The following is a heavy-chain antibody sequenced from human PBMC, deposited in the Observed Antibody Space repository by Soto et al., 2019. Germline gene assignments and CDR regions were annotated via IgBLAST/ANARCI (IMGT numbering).Heavy chain of an antibody. J-gene: IGHJ2*01. Sequence: EVQLLESGGGLVQPGGSLRLSCAASGFTFSSYALNWVRQAPGKGLEWVSGMSGSGGSTWYADSVKGRFTISRDNSKHPLYLQMNSLRAEDTAVYYCAKVGAYCGGDCYNWYFDLWGRGTLVTVSS. V-gene: IGHV3-23*01. D-gene: IGHD2-21*02. CDR1: GFTFSSYA. CDR2: MSGSGGST. CDR3: AKVGAYCGGDCYNWYFDL.